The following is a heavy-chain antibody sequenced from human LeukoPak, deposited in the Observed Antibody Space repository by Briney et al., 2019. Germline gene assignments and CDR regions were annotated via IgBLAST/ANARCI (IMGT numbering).Heavy chain of an antibody. D-gene: IGHD3-22*01. Sequence: SETLSLTCAVYGGSFSGYYWSWIRQPPGKGLEWIGEINHSGSTNYNPSLKSRSTISVDTPKNPSSLKLTSVTAADTAVCSCAQGRPNPPYEGSEPPYYFDYWAREPWSPSPQ. CDR2: INHSGST. J-gene: IGHJ4*02. CDR3: AQGRPNPPYEGSEPPYYFDY. CDR1: GGSFSGYY. V-gene: IGHV4-34*01.